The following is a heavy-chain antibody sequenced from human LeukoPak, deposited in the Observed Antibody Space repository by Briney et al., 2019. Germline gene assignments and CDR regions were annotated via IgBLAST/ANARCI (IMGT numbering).Heavy chain of an antibody. Sequence: GGSLRLSCAASGFTFSSYGMHWVRQAPGKGLEWVAVISYDGSNKYYADSVKGRFTISRDNSKNTLYLQMNSLRAEDTAVYYCAKDFRPRIAVALDYWGQGTLVTVSS. D-gene: IGHD6-19*01. CDR3: AKDFRPRIAVALDY. V-gene: IGHV3-30*18. CDR1: GFTFSSYG. J-gene: IGHJ4*02. CDR2: ISYDGSNK.